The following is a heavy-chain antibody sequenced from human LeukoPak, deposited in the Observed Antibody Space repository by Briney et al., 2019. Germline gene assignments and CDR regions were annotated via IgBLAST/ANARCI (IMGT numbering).Heavy chain of an antibody. V-gene: IGHV5-51*01. CDR1: GYSFTSYW. J-gene: IGHJ4*02. CDR2: IYPGDSDT. D-gene: IGHD1-26*01. CDR3: ARRVWIVGDTGYYFDY. Sequence: GESLKISCKGSGYSFTSYWIGWVRQMPGKGLEWMGIIYPGDSDTRYSPSFQGQVTISADKSISTAYLQWSSLKASDTAMYYCARRVWIVGDTGYYFDYWGQGTLVIVSS.